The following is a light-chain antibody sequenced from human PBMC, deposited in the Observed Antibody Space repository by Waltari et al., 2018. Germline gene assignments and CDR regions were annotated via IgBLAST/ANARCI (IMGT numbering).Light chain of an antibody. Sequence: DIVMTQSPDSLSVSLGERATINCKSSLSILHSSENKTELGWYQQKSGQSPKLLFYGASTREAGVPDRCSSSGCGKVFILTIRSLQTEDVADYYCQQYYSTPFTFGPGTKVDIK. CDR3: QQYYSTPFT. CDR2: GAS. V-gene: IGKV4-1*01. CDR1: LSILHSSENKTE. J-gene: IGKJ3*01.